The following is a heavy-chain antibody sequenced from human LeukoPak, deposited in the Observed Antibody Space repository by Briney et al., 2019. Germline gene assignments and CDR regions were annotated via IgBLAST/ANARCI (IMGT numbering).Heavy chain of an antibody. Sequence: GASLRLSCAASGFGFGAYAMIWVRQAPGKGLEWVSLIHNDAATTYYADSVRGRFTVSRDNSKNTLYLEMNSLRAEDTAIYYCAKGKGGTSFNYCFDYWGQGTPVSVSS. J-gene: IGHJ4*02. CDR3: AKGKGGTSFNYCFDY. D-gene: IGHD2/OR15-2a*01. CDR2: IHNDAATT. CDR1: GFGFGAYA. V-gene: IGHV3-23*03.